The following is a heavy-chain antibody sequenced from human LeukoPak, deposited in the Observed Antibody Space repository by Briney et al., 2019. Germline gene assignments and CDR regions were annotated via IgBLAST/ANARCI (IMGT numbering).Heavy chain of an antibody. Sequence: GGSLRLSCVASGFTFSSYAMHWVRQAPGKGLEWVAVISSGGNDKHYTDSVKGRFTIYRDSSKNTLYLQMNSLRAEDTAVYYCARERCVVGACGAFDIWGQGTMATVSS. CDR3: ARERCVVGACGAFDI. J-gene: IGHJ3*02. CDR1: GFTFSSYA. V-gene: IGHV3-30*04. D-gene: IGHD1-26*01. CDR2: ISSGGNDK.